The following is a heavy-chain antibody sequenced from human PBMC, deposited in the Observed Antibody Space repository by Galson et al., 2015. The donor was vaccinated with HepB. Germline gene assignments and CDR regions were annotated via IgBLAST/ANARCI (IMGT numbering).Heavy chain of an antibody. D-gene: IGHD3-22*01. CDR2: ISYDGSNK. J-gene: IGHJ4*02. V-gene: IGHV3-30-3*01. Sequence: SLRLSCAASGFTFSSYAMHWVRQAPGKGLEWVAVISYDGSNKYYADSVKGRFTISRDNSKNTLYLQMNSLRAEDTAVYYCARGTPRGAVIVVVITTFDYWGQGTLVTVSS. CDR1: GFTFSSYA. CDR3: ARGTPRGAVIVVVITTFDY.